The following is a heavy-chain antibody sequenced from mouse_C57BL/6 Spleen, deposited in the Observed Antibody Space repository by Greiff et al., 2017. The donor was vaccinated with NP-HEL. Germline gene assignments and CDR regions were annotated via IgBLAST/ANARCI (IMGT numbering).Heavy chain of an antibody. CDR1: GFTFSDYG. Sequence: VQLKESGGGLVKPGGSLKLSCAASGFTFSDYGMHWVRQAPEKGLEWVAYISSGSSTIYYADTVKGRFTISRDNAKNTLFLQMTSLRSEDTAMYYCARSYDYDGFAYWGQGTLVTVSA. CDR3: ARSYDYDGFAY. J-gene: IGHJ3*01. D-gene: IGHD2-4*01. V-gene: IGHV5-17*01. CDR2: ISSGSSTI.